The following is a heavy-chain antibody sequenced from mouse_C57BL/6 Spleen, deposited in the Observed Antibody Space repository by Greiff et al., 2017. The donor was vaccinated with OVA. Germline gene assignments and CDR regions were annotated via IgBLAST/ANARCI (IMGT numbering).Heavy chain of an antibody. Sequence: EVQLQQSGPGLVKPSQSLSLTCSVTGYSITSGYYWNWIRQFPGNKLEWMGYISYDGSNNYNPSLKNRISITRDTSKNQFFLKLNSVTTEDTATYYCARDQAYGRNFDYWGQGTTLTVSS. J-gene: IGHJ2*01. D-gene: IGHD1-1*01. CDR3: ARDQAYGRNFDY. CDR1: GYSITSGYY. CDR2: ISYDGSN. V-gene: IGHV3-6*01.